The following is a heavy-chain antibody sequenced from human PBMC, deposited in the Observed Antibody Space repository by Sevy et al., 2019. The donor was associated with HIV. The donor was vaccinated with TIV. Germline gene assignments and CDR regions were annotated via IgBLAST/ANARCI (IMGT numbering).Heavy chain of an antibody. D-gene: IGHD2-21*01. J-gene: IGHJ6*02. Sequence: TLSLTCTVSGGSISSYYWSWIRQPPGKGLEWIGYIYYSGSTNYNPSLKSRVTISVDTSKNQFSLKLSSVTAADTAVYYCARSTIVEYGMDVWGQGTTVTVSS. CDR1: GGSISSYY. CDR2: IYYSGST. V-gene: IGHV4-59*12. CDR3: ARSTIVEYGMDV.